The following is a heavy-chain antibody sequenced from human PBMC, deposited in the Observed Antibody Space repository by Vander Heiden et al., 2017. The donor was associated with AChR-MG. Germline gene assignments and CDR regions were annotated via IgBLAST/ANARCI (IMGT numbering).Heavy chain of an antibody. Sequence: EVQLVESAGGVVQLGRSLRPCGAASGFTFDDYAMHWVRQAPGKGLEWVSGISWNSGSIGYADSVKGRVTISRDNAKNSLYLQMNSLRAEDTALYYCAKDKIAVAGYFDYWGQGTLVTVSS. V-gene: IGHV3-9*01. CDR1: GFTFDDYA. D-gene: IGHD6-19*01. CDR3: AKDKIAVAGYFDY. J-gene: IGHJ4*02. CDR2: ISWNSGSI.